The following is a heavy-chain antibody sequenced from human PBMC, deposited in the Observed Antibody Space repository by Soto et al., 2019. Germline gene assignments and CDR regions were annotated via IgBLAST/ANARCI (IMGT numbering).Heavy chain of an antibody. CDR1: DGSFSTYF. D-gene: IGHD6-19*01. Sequence: SETLSLTCTVDDGSFSTYFCNWSRQSPGKGLEWIGKINHSGSNNYNPSLKSRVTISIDMSKNQVSLKLTSVTAADTAVYYCARGGSSDWQVAFDIWGQGTMVTV. CDR3: ARGGSSDWQVAFDI. J-gene: IGHJ3*02. V-gene: IGHV4-34*01. CDR2: INHSGSN.